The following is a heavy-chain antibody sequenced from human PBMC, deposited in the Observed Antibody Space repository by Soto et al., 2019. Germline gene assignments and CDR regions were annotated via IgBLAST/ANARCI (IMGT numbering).Heavy chain of an antibody. CDR2: ISAYNGNT. Sequence: ASVKVSCKASGYTFTSYGISWVRQAPGQGLEWMGWISAYNGNTNYAQKLQGRVTMTTDTSTSTAYMELRSLRSDDTAVYYCARDFRGYDILTGRPTGYFDLWGRGTLVTVSS. D-gene: IGHD3-9*01. CDR1: GYTFTSYG. J-gene: IGHJ2*01. CDR3: ARDFRGYDILTGRPTGYFDL. V-gene: IGHV1-18*01.